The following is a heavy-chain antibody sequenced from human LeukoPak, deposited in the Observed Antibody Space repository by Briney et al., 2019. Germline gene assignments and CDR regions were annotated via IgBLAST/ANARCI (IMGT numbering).Heavy chain of an antibody. Sequence: PGGSLRLSCTASGFTFSSYPMNWVRQAPGKGLEWVSSISTSNSYIYYADSVRGRFTISRDNARNSLYLQMNSLRAEDTAVYYCARGEWSSSPFDYWGQGTLVTVSS. V-gene: IGHV3-21*01. CDR1: GFTFSSYP. CDR2: ISTSNSYI. J-gene: IGHJ4*02. D-gene: IGHD6-6*01. CDR3: ARGEWSSSPFDY.